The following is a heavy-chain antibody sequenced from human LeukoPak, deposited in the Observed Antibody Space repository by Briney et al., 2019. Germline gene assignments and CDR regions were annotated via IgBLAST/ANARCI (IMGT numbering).Heavy chain of an antibody. J-gene: IGHJ4*02. V-gene: IGHV4-34*01. CDR3: ARDAKYYYGSRTYFFFEY. D-gene: IGHD3-10*01. CDR1: GGSLSGYY. Sequence: PSETLSLTCAVYGGSLSGYYWSWIRQPPGKGLEWIGEINHSGSTNYNPSLKSRVTISVDTSKNQFSLKLSSVTAADTAIYYCARDAKYYYGSRTYFFFEYWGQGTLLSVSS. CDR2: INHSGST.